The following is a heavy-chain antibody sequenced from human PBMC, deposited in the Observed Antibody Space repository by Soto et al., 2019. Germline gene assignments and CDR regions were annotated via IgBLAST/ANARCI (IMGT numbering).Heavy chain of an antibody. CDR1: GFSLSTSGVG. V-gene: IGHV2-5*02. Sequence: QITLKESGPTLVKPTQTLTLTCTFSGFSLSTSGVGVGWIRQPPGKALEWLALIYWDDDKRYSPSLKSRLTTTKDPSKTQVVLTMTNMDPVDTATYYCAHRLERRSLQAFDIWGQGTMVTVSS. CDR2: IYWDDDK. CDR3: AHRLERRSLQAFDI. D-gene: IGHD1-1*01. J-gene: IGHJ3*02.